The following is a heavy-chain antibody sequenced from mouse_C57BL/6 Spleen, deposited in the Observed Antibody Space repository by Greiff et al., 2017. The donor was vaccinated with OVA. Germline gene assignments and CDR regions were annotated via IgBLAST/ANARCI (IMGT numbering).Heavy chain of an antibody. D-gene: IGHD1-1*01. Sequence: VQLQQPGAELVRPGTSVKLSCKASGYTFISYWMHWVKQRPGQGLEWIGVIDPSDSYTNYNQKFKGKATLTVDTSSSTAYMQLSSLTSEDSAVYYCARFDGSSYAWFAYWGQGTLVTVSA. J-gene: IGHJ3*01. CDR3: ARFDGSSYAWFAY. CDR2: IDPSDSYT. V-gene: IGHV1-59*01. CDR1: GYTFISYW.